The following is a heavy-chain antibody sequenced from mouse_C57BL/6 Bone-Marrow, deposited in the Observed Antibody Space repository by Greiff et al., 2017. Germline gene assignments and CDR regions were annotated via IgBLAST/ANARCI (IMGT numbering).Heavy chain of an antibody. CDR2: IDPETGGT. CDR1: GYTFTDYE. Sequence: VQLQQSGAELVRPGASVTLSCKASGYTFTDYEMHWVKQTPVHGLEWIGAIDPETGGTAYNQKFKGKAILTADKSSSTAYMELRSLTSEDSAVYYCTRPYYYGSRYYFDYWGQGTTLTVSS. CDR3: TRPYYYGSRYYFDY. J-gene: IGHJ2*01. V-gene: IGHV1-15*01. D-gene: IGHD1-1*01.